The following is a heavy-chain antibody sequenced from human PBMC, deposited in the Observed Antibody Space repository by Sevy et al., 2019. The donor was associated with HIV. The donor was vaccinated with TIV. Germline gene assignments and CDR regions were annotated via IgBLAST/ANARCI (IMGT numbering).Heavy chain of an antibody. J-gene: IGHJ3*02. CDR3: AKPFLEWLRDDAFDI. V-gene: IGHV3-30*18. CDR2: ISYDGSNK. D-gene: IGHD3-3*02. CDR1: GFTFSSYG. Sequence: GGSLRLSCAASGFTFSSYGMHRVRRAPRKGLEWVAVISYDGSNKYYADSVKGRFTISRDNSKNTLYLQMNSLRAEDTAVYYCAKPFLEWLRDDAFDIWGQGTMVTVSS.